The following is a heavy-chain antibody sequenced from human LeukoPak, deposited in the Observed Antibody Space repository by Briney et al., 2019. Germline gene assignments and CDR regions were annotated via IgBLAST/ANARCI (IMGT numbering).Heavy chain of an antibody. Sequence: PSETLSLTCTVSGGSISSGGYYWSWIRQHPGKGLEWIGYIYYSGSTYYNPSLKSRVTISVDTSNNQFSLKLSSVTAADTAVYYCARSYDSSGYTFDYWGQGTLVTVFS. CDR1: GGSISSGGYY. D-gene: IGHD3-22*01. V-gene: IGHV4-31*03. CDR3: ARSYDSSGYTFDY. CDR2: IYYSGST. J-gene: IGHJ4*02.